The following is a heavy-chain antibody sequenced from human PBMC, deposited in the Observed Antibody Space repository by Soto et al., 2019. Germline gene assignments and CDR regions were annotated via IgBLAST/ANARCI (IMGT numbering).Heavy chain of an antibody. D-gene: IGHD2-2*01. CDR2: INHSGST. Sequence: QVQLQQWGAGLLKPSETLSLTCAVYGGSFSGYYWSWIRQPPGKGLEWMGEINHSGSTNYNPSLKSRVTISVDTSKNQFSLKLSSVTAADTAVYYCARHCSSKKRQPSPARVNWFDPWGQGTLVTVSS. CDR3: ARHCSSKKRQPSPARVNWFDP. V-gene: IGHV4-34*01. CDR1: GGSFSGYY. J-gene: IGHJ5*02.